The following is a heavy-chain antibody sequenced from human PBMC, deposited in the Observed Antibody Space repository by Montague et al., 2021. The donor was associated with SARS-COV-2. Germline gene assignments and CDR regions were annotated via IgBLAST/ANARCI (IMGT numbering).Heavy chain of an antibody. V-gene: IGHV4-39*01. CDR2: VYFGGKF. Sequence: SETLSLTCSVSGNSLSNSRYFWGWIRQPPRKGLEWLGSVYFGGKFLYNSSLESRVTISVDTSKNQLSLQLSSVTASDTSVYYCTRHSGGSELAGLAYLGQAIPVTVTS. J-gene: IGHJ4*02. D-gene: IGHD6-19*01. CDR1: GNSLSNSRYF. CDR3: TRHSGGSELAGLAY.